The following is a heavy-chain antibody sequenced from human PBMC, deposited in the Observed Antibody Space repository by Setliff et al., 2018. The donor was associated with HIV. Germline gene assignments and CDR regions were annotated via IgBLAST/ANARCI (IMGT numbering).Heavy chain of an antibody. CDR3: ARDRIEVVVDGPHDVFDV. J-gene: IGHJ3*01. V-gene: IGHV4-4*07. CDR2: IHTSGST. Sequence: SETLSLTCTVSGDSIGYYYWSWIRQPAGRGLEWMGRIHTSGSTNYNPSLTSRVTLSVDTSKNQFFLKLTSLSAADTAVYCCARDRIEVVVDGPHDVFDVWGRGATVTVSS. D-gene: IGHD2-15*01. CDR1: GDSIGYYY.